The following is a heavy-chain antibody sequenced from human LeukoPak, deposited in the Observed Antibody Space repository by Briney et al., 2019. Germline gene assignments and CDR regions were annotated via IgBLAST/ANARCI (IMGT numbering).Heavy chain of an antibody. Sequence: GGSLRLSCTASGFSFSDYTMNWVRQAPGKGLEWLSSISSGSAYIHCADSVKGRFTISRDNAKNSLNLQMSSLRAEDTAVYYCASGTTGTTGFNYWGQGTLVTVSS. CDR3: ASGTTGTTGFNY. J-gene: IGHJ4*02. CDR1: GFSFSDYT. D-gene: IGHD1-7*01. V-gene: IGHV3-21*01. CDR2: ISSGSAYI.